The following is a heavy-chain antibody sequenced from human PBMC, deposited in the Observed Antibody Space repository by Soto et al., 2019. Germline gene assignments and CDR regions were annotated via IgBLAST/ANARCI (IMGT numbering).Heavy chain of an antibody. V-gene: IGHV3-30-3*01. CDR2: ISSDGSNK. CDR3: ARDSGMTMVTSVYYYGMDV. D-gene: IGHD4-17*01. J-gene: IGHJ6*02. Sequence: GGSLRLSCAASGFTFSSYAMRWVRLAPGKGLEWVAVISSDGSNKYYADSVKGRFTISRDNSKNTLFLQMNSLRAEDTAVYYCARDSGMTMVTSVYYYGMDVWGQGTTVTVSS. CDR1: GFTFSSYA.